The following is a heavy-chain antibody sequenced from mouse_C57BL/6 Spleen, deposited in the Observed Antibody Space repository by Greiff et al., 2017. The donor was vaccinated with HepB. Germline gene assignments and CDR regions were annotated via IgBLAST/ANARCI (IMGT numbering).Heavy chain of an antibody. Sequence: EVQVVESGGGLVQPKGSLKLSCAASGFSFNTYAMNWVRQAPGKGLEWVARIRSKSNNYATYYADSVKDRFTISRDDSESMLYLQMNNLKTEDTAMYYCVSQRYSSGKYYAMDYWGQGTSVTVSS. V-gene: IGHV10-1*01. J-gene: IGHJ4*01. CDR1: GFSFNTYA. D-gene: IGHD3-2*02. CDR2: IRSKSNNYAT. CDR3: VSQRYSSGKYYAMDY.